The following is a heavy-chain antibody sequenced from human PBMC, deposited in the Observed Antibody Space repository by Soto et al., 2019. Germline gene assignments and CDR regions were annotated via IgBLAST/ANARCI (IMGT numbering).Heavy chain of an antibody. Sequence: GGSLRLSCAASGFAFSNHYMDWVRQAPWKGLEWVSYISNGGTSITYADSVKGRFTISRDDAKNSLYLQMNSLRAEDTAVYYCARARPGYYFDYWGQGALVTVSS. V-gene: IGHV3-48*01. CDR2: ISNGGTSI. CDR3: ARARPGYYFDY. D-gene: IGHD6-25*01. J-gene: IGHJ4*02. CDR1: GFAFSNHY.